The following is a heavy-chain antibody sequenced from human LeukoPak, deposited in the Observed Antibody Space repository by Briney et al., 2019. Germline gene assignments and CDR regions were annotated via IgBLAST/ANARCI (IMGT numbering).Heavy chain of an antibody. CDR2: INHSGST. J-gene: IGHJ6*02. CDR1: GGSFSGYY. CDR3: ARAEVRKAGRNNYYYYYGMDV. D-gene: IGHD6-13*01. V-gene: IGHV4-34*01. Sequence: SETLSLTCAVYGGSFSGYYWSWIRQPPGKGLEWIGEINHSGSTNYNPSLKSRVTISVDTSKNQFSLKLSSVTAADTAVYYCARAEVRKAGRNNYYYYYGMDVWGQGTTVTVSS.